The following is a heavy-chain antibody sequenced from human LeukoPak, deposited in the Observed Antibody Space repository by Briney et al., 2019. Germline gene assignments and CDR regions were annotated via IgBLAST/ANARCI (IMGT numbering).Heavy chain of an antibody. CDR2: ISGSGGST. V-gene: IGHV3-23*01. D-gene: IGHD4-23*01. Sequence: PGGSLRLSCAASGFTFSSYARSWVRQAPGKGLEWVSAISGSGGSTYYADSVKGRFTISRDNSKNTLYLQMNSLRAEDTAVYYCAKDLSYDYGGNSYYYYGIDVWGQGTTVTVSS. CDR3: AKDLSYDYGGNSYYYYGIDV. CDR1: GFTFSSYA. J-gene: IGHJ6*02.